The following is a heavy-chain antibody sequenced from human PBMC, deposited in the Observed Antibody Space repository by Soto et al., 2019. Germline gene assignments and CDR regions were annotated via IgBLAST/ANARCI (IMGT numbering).Heavy chain of an antibody. D-gene: IGHD6-19*01. V-gene: IGHV3-30-3*01. CDR1: GFTFSSYA. CDR3: ARESPRQWLLRRFDY. J-gene: IGHJ4*02. CDR2: ISYDGSNK. Sequence: GGSLRLSSAASGFTFSSYAMHWVRQAPRKGLEWVAVISYDGSNKYYADSVKGRFTISRDNSKNTLYLQMNSLRAEDTAVYYCARESPRQWLLRRFDYWGQGTLVTVSS.